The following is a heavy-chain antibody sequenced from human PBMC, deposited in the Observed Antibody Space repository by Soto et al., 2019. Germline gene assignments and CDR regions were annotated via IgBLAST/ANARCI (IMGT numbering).Heavy chain of an antibody. V-gene: IGHV3-48*02. Sequence: EVQLVESGGGLVQPGGSLRLSCAASGFTLSDYHMNWVRQAPGKGLEWVSYISGSSSTIYYAGSVKGRFTISRDNAKNSLYLQMNSLRDEDTAVYYCARVGYDWNYSPDAFDIWGQGTMVTVSS. CDR2: ISGSSSTI. CDR1: GFTLSDYH. J-gene: IGHJ3*02. D-gene: IGHD1-7*01. CDR3: ARVGYDWNYSPDAFDI.